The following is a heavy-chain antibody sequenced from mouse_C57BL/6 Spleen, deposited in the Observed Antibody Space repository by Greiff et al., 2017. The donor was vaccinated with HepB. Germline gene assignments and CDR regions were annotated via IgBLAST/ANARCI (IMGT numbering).Heavy chain of an antibody. CDR3: ARDLYYYGSSYDYFDY. CDR1: GYAFSSYW. D-gene: IGHD1-1*01. V-gene: IGHV1-80*01. CDR2: IYPGDGDT. J-gene: IGHJ2*01. Sequence: QVQLQQSGAELVKPGASVKISCKASGYAFSSYWMNWVKQRPGKGLEWIGQIYPGDGDTNYNGKFKGKATLTADKSSSTAYMQLSSLTSEDSAVYFCARDLYYYGSSYDYFDYWGQGTTLTVSS.